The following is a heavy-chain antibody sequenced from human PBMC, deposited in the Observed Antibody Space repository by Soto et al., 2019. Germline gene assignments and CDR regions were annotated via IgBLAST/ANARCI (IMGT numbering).Heavy chain of an antibody. Sequence: SETLSLTCTVSGGSISSGGYYWSWIRQRPGKGLEWIGYIYYSGSTYYNPSLKSRVTISVDTSKNQFSLKLSSVTAADTAVYYCARHSRIAAAVNWFDPWGQGTLVTVSS. CDR2: IYYSGST. CDR3: ARHSRIAAAVNWFDP. V-gene: IGHV4-30-4*08. J-gene: IGHJ5*02. D-gene: IGHD6-13*01. CDR1: GGSISSGGYY.